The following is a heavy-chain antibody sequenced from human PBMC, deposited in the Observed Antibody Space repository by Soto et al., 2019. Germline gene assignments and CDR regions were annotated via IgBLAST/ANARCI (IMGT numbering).Heavy chain of an antibody. D-gene: IGHD1-26*01. J-gene: IGHJ4*02. CDR1: GYTFTSFA. Sequence: QVQLVQSGAEVKKPGASVRVSCKASGYTFTSFALHWVRQAPGQGLEWMGWINTGNVYTKYSQKFQGRVTISRDTSANTAYMELNSLRSEDTAIYYCARRVGDGQFDYWGQGPLVTVSS. CDR2: INTGNVYT. V-gene: IGHV1-3*04. CDR3: ARRVGDGQFDY.